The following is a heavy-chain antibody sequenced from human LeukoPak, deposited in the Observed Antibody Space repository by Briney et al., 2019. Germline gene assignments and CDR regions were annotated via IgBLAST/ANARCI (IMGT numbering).Heavy chain of an antibody. Sequence: GASVKLSCRSSGYTFTSYYMHWVRQAPGQGLEWMVIINPSGGSTIYAQKFQGRVTMTRDTSTSTVYMELSSLRSEDTAVYYCARRGGYCSSTSCYYDYWGQGTLVTVSS. D-gene: IGHD2-2*03. CDR1: GYTFTSYY. CDR2: INPSGGST. CDR3: ARRGGYCSSTSCYYDY. J-gene: IGHJ4*02. V-gene: IGHV1-46*01.